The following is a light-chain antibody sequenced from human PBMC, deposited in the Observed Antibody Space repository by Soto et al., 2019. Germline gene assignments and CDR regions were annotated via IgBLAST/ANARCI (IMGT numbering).Light chain of an antibody. J-gene: IGKJ1*01. CDR2: WAS. Sequence: DIVMTQSPDSLAVSLGERATINCKSSQSVLYSSNNKNYLAWYQQKPGQPPKLLIYWASTRESGVPDRFSGSGSGTDFTLPISSLQAEDVAVYYCQQYYSTPWTFGQGTKVDI. CDR3: QQYYSTPWT. CDR1: QSVLYSSNNKNY. V-gene: IGKV4-1*01.